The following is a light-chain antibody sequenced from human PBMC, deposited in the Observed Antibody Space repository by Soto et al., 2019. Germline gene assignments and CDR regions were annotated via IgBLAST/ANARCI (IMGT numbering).Light chain of an antibody. CDR1: QSVSSSY. CDR3: QQYGSSPYT. CDR2: GAS. Sequence: EIVLTQSPGTLSLSPGERATLSCRASQSVSSSYLAWYQQKPGQAPRFLIYGASSRATGIPDRFSGRGSGTDFTLTISRLEPEDFAVYYCQQYGSSPYTFGQGTNLEIK. V-gene: IGKV3-20*01. J-gene: IGKJ2*01.